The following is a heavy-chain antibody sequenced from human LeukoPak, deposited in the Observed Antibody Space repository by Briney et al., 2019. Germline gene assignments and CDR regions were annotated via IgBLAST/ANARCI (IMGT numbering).Heavy chain of an antibody. J-gene: IGHJ5*02. V-gene: IGHV3-48*03. Sequence: GGSLRLSCAASGFTFSSHEMNWVRQAPGKGLEWVSYISSSGSSIHYADSVKGRFTISRDNAKNSLYLQMNSLRAEDTAVYYCAREQGDDGDYPNWFDPWGHGTLVTVSS. CDR2: ISSSGSSI. CDR3: AREQGDDGDYPNWFDP. D-gene: IGHD4-17*01. CDR1: GFTFSSHE.